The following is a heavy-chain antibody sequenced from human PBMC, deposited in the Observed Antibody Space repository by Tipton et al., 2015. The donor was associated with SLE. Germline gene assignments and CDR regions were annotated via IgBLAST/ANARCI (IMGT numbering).Heavy chain of an antibody. CDR2: VYYSGRT. J-gene: IGHJ6*02. D-gene: IGHD5-12*01. CDR3: AREGYSAYDFTYYQYGMDV. CDR1: GDSISANTHF. Sequence: LRLSCTVSGDSISANTHFWGWVRQPPGKGLEWIATVYYSGRTYYNPSLRSRVTISADMSTNQFFLKVNSVTAADTAVYYCAREGYSAYDFTYYQYGMDVWGQGTTVTVSS. V-gene: IGHV4-39*07.